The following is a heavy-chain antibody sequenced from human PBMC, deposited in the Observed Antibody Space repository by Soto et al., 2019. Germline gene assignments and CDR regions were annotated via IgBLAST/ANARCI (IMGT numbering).Heavy chain of an antibody. J-gene: IGHJ4*02. D-gene: IGHD7-27*01. CDR1: GGSINNHY. CDR2: IYYTGST. V-gene: IGHV4-59*11. Sequence: QVHLQESGPGLVKPSETLSLTCTVSGGSINNHYWSWIRQPPGEGLEWIGYIYYTGSTNYNPSLKSRVTMSVDTSKNQFSLNLASLTAADKAIYYCARANWYSEYWGQGTLVTVSS. CDR3: ARANWYSEY.